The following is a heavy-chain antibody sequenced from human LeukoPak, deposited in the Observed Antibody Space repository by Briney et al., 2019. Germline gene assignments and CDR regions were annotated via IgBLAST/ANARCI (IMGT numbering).Heavy chain of an antibody. CDR1: GYTFTGYY. D-gene: IGHD4-23*01. CDR3: ARERITYGGLYYYHYYMDV. CDR2: INPNSGGT. Sequence: GASVKVSCKASGYTFTGYYMHWVRQAPGQGLEWMGWINPNSGGTNYAQKFQGRVAMTRDTSISTAYMELRRLRSDDTAVYYCARERITYGGLYYYHYYMDVWGKGTTVTVSS. J-gene: IGHJ6*03. V-gene: IGHV1-2*02.